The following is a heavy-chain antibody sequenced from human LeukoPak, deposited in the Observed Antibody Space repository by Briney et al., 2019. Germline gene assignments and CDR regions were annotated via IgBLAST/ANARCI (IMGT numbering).Heavy chain of an antibody. J-gene: IGHJ5*01. CDR1: GFRFDGFA. D-gene: IGHD3-10*01. Sequence: GRSLRLSCAASGFRFDGFAFHWVRRAPGRGLEWVSGISWNTDTVHYADSVRGRFTIARDNAKNSLHLQMNSLRPEDTAFYYCVKDSGASPESNWFDSWGQGTRVIVSS. V-gene: IGHV3-9*01. CDR3: VKDSGASPESNWFDS. CDR2: ISWNTDTV.